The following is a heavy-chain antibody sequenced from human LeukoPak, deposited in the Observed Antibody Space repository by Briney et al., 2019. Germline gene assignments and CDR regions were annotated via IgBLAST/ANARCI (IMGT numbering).Heavy chain of an antibody. CDR2: INVSGGST. Sequence: PGGSLRLSCAASGFTFSSYGMHWVRQAPGKGLEWVSGINVSGGSTFYADSVRGRFTISRDNSKNTLYLQMNSLRAEDTAVYYCAKDQYCTSTSCYVGYWGQGTLVTVSS. CDR3: AKDQYCTSTSCYVGY. V-gene: IGHV3-23*01. J-gene: IGHJ4*02. D-gene: IGHD2-2*01. CDR1: GFTFSSYG.